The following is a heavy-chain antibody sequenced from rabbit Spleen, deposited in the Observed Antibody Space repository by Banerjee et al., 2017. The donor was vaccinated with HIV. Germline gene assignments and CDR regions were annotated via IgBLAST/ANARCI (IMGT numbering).Heavy chain of an antibody. D-gene: IGHD1-1*01. J-gene: IGHJ6*01. V-gene: IGHV1S45*01. CDR3: ARDTSSSFSSYGMDL. Sequence: QEQLVESGGGLVQPEGSLTLTCTASGVSFSGNSYMCWVRQAPGKGLEWIACIDTGSSGFTYFASWAKGRFTISKTSSTTVTLQMTSLTAADTATYFCARDTSSSFSSYGMDLWGPGDPGHRL. CDR1: GVSFSGNSY. CDR2: IDTGSSGFT.